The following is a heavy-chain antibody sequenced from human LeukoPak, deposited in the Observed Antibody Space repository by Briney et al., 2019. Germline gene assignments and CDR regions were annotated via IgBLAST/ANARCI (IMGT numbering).Heavy chain of an antibody. V-gene: IGHV3-33*08. CDR3: ARGPRYYDFWSGYSNIDY. D-gene: IGHD3-3*01. CDR1: GFTFSSYG. CDR2: IWYDGSNK. Sequence: PGGSLRLSCAASGFTFSSYGMHWVRQAPGKGLEWVAVIWYDGSNKYYADSVKGRFTISRDNPKNTLYLQMNSLRAEDTAVYYCARGPRYYDFWSGYSNIDYWGQGTLVTVSS. J-gene: IGHJ4*02.